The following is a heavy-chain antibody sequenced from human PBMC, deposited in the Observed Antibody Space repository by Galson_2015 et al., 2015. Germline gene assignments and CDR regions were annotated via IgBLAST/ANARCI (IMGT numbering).Heavy chain of an antibody. Sequence: SLRLSCAASGFTFSNYWMSWVRQAPGKGLEWVANIKQDGSDKYYVDSVKGRFTISRDNAKNSLYLQMNSLRAEDTAMYYCAKSHSNYKDFDYWGQGTLVTVSS. V-gene: IGHV3-7*02. D-gene: IGHD4-11*01. CDR3: AKSHSNYKDFDY. CDR2: IKQDGSDK. J-gene: IGHJ4*02. CDR1: GFTFSNYW.